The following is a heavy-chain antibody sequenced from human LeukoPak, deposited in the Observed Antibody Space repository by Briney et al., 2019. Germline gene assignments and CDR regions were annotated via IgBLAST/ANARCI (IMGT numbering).Heavy chain of an antibody. J-gene: IGHJ6*02. CDR1: GFTFTSSA. CDR3: AAEGISRGYYYYGMDV. D-gene: IGHD2/OR15-2a*01. CDR2: IVVGSGNT. V-gene: IGHV1-58*01. Sequence: SVKVSCKASGFTFTSSAVQWVRQARGQRLEWIGWIVVGSGNTNYAQKFQERVTITRDMSTSTAYMELSSLRFEDTAVYYCAAEGISRGYYYYGMDVWGQGTTVTVSS.